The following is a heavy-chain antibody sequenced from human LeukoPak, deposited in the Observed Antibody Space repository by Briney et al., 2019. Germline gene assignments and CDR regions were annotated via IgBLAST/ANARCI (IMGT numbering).Heavy chain of an antibody. CDR2: TDPNNGYV. CDR1: GYTFTESY. D-gene: IGHD3-10*01. Sequence: ASVKVSCKASGYTFTESYMHWVRQAPGQGLEWVGRTDPNNGYVHYANKFEGRLTVTRDTSTSTVYMDLRSLTIEDTAVYYCAREPTDGSCYFDYWGQGALVTVSS. CDR3: AREPTDGSCYFDY. J-gene: IGHJ4*02. V-gene: IGHV1-2*07.